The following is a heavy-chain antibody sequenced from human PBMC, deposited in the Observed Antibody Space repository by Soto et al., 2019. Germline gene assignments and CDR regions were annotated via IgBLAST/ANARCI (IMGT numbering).Heavy chain of an antibody. CDR1: GFTFSSYW. CDR3: ARRPRYNWNYFDY. D-gene: IGHD1-20*01. J-gene: IGHJ4*02. V-gene: IGHV3-7*01. Sequence: EVQLVESGGGLVQPGGSLRLSCAASGFTFSSYWMSWVRQAPGKGLEWVANIKQDGSEKYYVDSVKGRFTISRDNAKNSLYLQMNSLRAEDTAVYYCARRPRYNWNYFDYWGQGTLVTVSS. CDR2: IKQDGSEK.